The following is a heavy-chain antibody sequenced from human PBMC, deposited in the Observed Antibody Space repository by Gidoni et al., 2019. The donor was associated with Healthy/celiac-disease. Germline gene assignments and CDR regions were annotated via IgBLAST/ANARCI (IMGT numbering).Heavy chain of an antibody. CDR1: GGTFSSYA. D-gene: IGHD6-13*01. CDR3: AREGGIAAAGPRGAFDI. CDR2: IIPIFGTA. J-gene: IGHJ3*02. Sequence: QVQLVQSGAEVKKPGSSVKVSCKASGGTFSSYAISWVRQAPGQGLEWMGGIIPIFGTANYAQKFQGRVTMTADESTSTAYMELSSLRSEDTAVYYCAREGGIAAAGPRGAFDIWGQGTMVTVSS. V-gene: IGHV1-69*01.